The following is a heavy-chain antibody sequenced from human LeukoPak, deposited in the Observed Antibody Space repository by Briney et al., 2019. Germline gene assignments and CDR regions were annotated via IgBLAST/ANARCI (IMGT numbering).Heavy chain of an antibody. CDR3: AKMRGQYYHSYYMDA. Sequence: GGSLRLSCXXSGFIFAMSWVRQAPGTGLEWVSYGGSGGSTYYADSVKGRFTVSRDNSKSTQYLQMNSLTAEDTAVYYCAKMRGQYYHSYYMDAWGKGTTVTVSS. CDR1: GFIFA. V-gene: IGHV3-23*01. CDR2: GGSGGST. J-gene: IGHJ6*03.